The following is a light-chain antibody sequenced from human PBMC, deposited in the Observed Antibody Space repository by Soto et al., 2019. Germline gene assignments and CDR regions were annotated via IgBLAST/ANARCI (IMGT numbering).Light chain of an antibody. CDR1: QTISSW. CDR3: QHYNSYSEA. Sequence: DIQMTQSPSTLSGSVGDRATITCRASQTISSWLAWYQQKPGKAPKLLIYKASTLKSGVPSRFSGSGSGTEFTLTISSLQPDDCATYDCQHYNSYSEAFGQGTKVDIK. CDR2: KAS. V-gene: IGKV1-5*03. J-gene: IGKJ1*01.